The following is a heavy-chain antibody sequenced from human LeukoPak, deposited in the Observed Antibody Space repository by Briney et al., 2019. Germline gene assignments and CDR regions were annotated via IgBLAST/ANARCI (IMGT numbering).Heavy chain of an antibody. V-gene: IGHV3-64*01. J-gene: IGHJ4*02. CDR3: ARENGSGWCYDY. CDR1: GFTFSSYA. CDR2: ISSNGGST. D-gene: IGHD6-19*01. Sequence: PGGSLRLSCAASGFTFSSYAMHWVRQAPGRGLEYVSAISSNGGSTYYANSVKGRFTISRDNSKNTLYLQMGSLRAEDMGVYYCARENGSGWCYDYWGQGTLVTVSS.